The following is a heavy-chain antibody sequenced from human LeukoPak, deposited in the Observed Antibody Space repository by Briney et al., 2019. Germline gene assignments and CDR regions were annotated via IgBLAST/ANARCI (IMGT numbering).Heavy chain of an antibody. V-gene: IGHV3-74*01. J-gene: IGHJ4*02. D-gene: IGHD3-16*02. CDR2: IKSDGSST. CDR1: GFTFSDFW. CDR3: AKPRNKLYPFDY. Sequence: GGSLRLSCAASGFTFSDFWMNWVRQAPGKGLVWVSRIKSDGSSTSYADSVKGRFTISRDNAKNTLYLQMNSLRAEDTAVYYCAKPRNKLYPFDYWGQGTLVTVSS.